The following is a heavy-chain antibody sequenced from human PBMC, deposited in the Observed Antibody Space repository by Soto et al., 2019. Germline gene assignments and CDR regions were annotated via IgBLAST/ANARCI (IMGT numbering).Heavy chain of an antibody. CDR3: ARCKQKVIHCAMDV. V-gene: IGHV3-33*01. Sequence: QVHLVQSGGGAVQPGRSLRVSCSTSGFIFSAYGMHWVRQAPGKGLEWVAFINYDGSSKFYGDSVKGRFTISRDNSKNMLYLQLNSLRGEDTAIYYCARCKQKVIHCAMDVWGQRATVTVTS. CDR1: GFIFSAYG. J-gene: IGHJ6*02. D-gene: IGHD2-21*01. CDR2: INYDGSSK.